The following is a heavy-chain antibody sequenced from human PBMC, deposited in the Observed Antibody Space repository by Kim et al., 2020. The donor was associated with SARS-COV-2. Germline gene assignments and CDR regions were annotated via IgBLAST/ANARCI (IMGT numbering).Heavy chain of an antibody. CDR3: ARVRDYGSGSYPNPLGD. Sequence: SETLSLTCAVSGGSISSSNWWSWVRQPPGKGLEWIGEIYHSGSTNYNPSLKSRVTISVDTSKNQFSLKLSSVTAADTAVYYCARVRDYGSGSYPNPLGDWGQGTLVTVSS. J-gene: IGHJ4*02. CDR1: GGSISSSNW. D-gene: IGHD3-10*01. CDR2: IYHSGST. V-gene: IGHV4-4*02.